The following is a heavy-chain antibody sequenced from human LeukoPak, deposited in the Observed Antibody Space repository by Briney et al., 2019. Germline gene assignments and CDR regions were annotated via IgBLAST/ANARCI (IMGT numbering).Heavy chain of an antibody. Sequence: PSETLSPTCAVYGGSFSGYYWSWIRQPPGKGLEWIGEINHSGTTNYKPSLKSRVTISVDTSKNQFSLKVSSVTAADTAVYYCARSAVNLEWLLGNYYGMDVWGQGTTVTVSS. CDR1: GGSFSGYY. CDR2: INHSGTT. V-gene: IGHV4-34*01. J-gene: IGHJ6*02. CDR3: ARSAVNLEWLLGNYYGMDV. D-gene: IGHD3-3*01.